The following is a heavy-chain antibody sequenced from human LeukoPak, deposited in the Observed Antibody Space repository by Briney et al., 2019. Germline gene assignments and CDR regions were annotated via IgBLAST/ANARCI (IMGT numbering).Heavy chain of an antibody. Sequence: GGSLRLSCAASGFTFSSHAMSWVRQAPGKGLEWVSAISGSGGDTSYAGSVKGRFTISRDNSKNTLYLQMNSLRAEDTAVYYCARDYIAAPSGWFDPWGQGTLVTVSS. CDR2: ISGSGGDT. CDR3: ARDYIAAPSGWFDP. CDR1: GFTFSSHA. D-gene: IGHD6-6*01. J-gene: IGHJ5*02. V-gene: IGHV3-23*01.